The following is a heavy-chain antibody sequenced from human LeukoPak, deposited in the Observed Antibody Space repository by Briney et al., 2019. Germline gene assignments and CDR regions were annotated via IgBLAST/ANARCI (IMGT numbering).Heavy chain of an antibody. CDR2: IYPGDSDT. CDR3: ARPLTILGGFATSSDY. D-gene: IGHD2-2*01. CDR1: GYTFTNYW. Sequence: GESLKISCKGSGYTFTNYWIGWVRQMPGKGLEWMGVIYPGDSDTRYSPSFQGQVTISADKSISTAYLQWSSLEASDTAMYYCARPLTILGGFATSSDYWGQGTLVTVSS. J-gene: IGHJ4*02. V-gene: IGHV5-51*01.